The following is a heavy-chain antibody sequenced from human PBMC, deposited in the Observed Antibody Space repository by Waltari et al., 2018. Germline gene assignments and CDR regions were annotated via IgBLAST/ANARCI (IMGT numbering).Heavy chain of an antibody. J-gene: IGHJ4*02. V-gene: IGHV1-2*06. CDR2: VNPNRGGT. CDR1: GYTFTDWY. D-gene: IGHD2-15*01. Sequence: QVQLVQSGAEVKKPGASVKVSCKASGYTFTDWYMYWVRQAPGQGLEWMGRVNPNRGGTNYAQKFQGRVTMTRDTSISTAYIELSRLTSGDTAVYYCAKGGDCNGGSCNFDYWGQGTVVTVSS. CDR3: AKGGDCNGGSCNFDY.